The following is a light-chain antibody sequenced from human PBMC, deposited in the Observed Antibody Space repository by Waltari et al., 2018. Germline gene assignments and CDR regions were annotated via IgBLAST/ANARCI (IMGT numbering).Light chain of an antibody. V-gene: IGLV2-11*01. CDR1: SSAVRRFTF. Sequence: QSALAQPRSLSGSPGQSVAISCTGTSSAVRRFTFVSWYQQHPHNAPKLIIYTVNKRPSGVLDRFPGSKAGNPASLTISGLQAEDEAHYYCWSYVGGNTYWVFGGGTKLTVL. CDR3: WSYVGGNTYWV. J-gene: IGLJ3*02. CDR2: TVN.